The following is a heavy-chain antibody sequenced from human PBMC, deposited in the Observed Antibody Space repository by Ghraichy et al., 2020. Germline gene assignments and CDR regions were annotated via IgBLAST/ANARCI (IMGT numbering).Heavy chain of an antibody. Sequence: GGSLRLSCAASGFTFSSYAMSWVRQAPGKGLEWVSAISGSGGSTYYADSVKGRFTISRDNSKNTLYLQMNSLRAEDTAVYYCAKDLTPALGDYDYYYYGMDVWGQGTTVTVSS. V-gene: IGHV3-23*01. CDR2: ISGSGGST. J-gene: IGHJ6*02. CDR3: AKDLTPALGDYDYYYYGMDV. D-gene: IGHD4-17*01. CDR1: GFTFSSYA.